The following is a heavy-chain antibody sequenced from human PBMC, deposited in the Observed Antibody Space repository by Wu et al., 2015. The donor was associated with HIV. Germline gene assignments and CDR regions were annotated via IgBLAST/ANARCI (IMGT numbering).Heavy chain of an antibody. Sequence: QVQLVQSGGEVKKPGASVKVSCKASGYTFTSYGISWVRQAPGQGLEWLGWISAYNGNTNYAQKLQGRVTMTTDTSTSTSYMELRSLKSADTAIYYCARDQADIVATINAFDIWGQGTMVTVSS. CDR2: ISAYNGNT. V-gene: IGHV1-18*01. CDR3: ARDQADIVATINAFDI. CDR1: GYTFTSYG. D-gene: IGHD5-12*01. J-gene: IGHJ3*02.